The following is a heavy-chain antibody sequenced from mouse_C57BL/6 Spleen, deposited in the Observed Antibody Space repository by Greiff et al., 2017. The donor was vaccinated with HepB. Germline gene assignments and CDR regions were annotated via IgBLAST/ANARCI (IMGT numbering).Heavy chain of an antibody. V-gene: IGHV5-6*01. J-gene: IGHJ2*01. CDR2: ISSGGSYT. Sequence: EVQLQESGGDLVKPGGSLKLSCAASGFTFSSYGMSWVRQTPDKRLEWVATISSGGSYTYYPDSVKGRFTISRDNAKNTLYLQMSSLKSEDTAMYYCASLLTGFDYWGQGTTLTVSS. CDR3: ASLLTGFDY. D-gene: IGHD1-1*01. CDR1: GFTFSSYG.